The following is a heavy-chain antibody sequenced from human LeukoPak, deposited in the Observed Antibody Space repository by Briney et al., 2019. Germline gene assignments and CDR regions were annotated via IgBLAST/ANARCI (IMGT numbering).Heavy chain of an antibody. J-gene: IGHJ6*02. D-gene: IGHD5-18*01. CDR2: INPNSGGT. CDR1: GYTFTSYY. V-gene: IGHV1-2*06. CDR3: ARDDLDTRLYYYGMDV. Sequence: EASVKVSCKASGYTFTSYYMHWVRQAPGQGLEWMGRINPNSGGTNYAQKFQGRVTMTRDTSISTAYMELSRLRSDDTAVYYCARDDLDTRLYYYGMDVWGQGTTVTVSS.